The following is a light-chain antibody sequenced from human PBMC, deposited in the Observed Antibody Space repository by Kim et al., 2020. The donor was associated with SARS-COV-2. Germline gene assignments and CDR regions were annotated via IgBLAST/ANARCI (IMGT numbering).Light chain of an antibody. J-gene: IGKJ3*01. CDR2: GAS. V-gene: IGKV3-20*01. Sequence: PGDSATLSCRASQSVSSSYLAWYQQTPGQAPRLLIYGASSRATGIPDMFSGSGSGKDFTLTISRLEPEVVAVYYCQQYGRSLTFGPGTKVDIK. CDR3: QQYGRSLT. CDR1: QSVSSSY.